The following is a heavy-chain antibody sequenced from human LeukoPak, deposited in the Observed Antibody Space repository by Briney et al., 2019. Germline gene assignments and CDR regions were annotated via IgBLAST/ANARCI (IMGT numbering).Heavy chain of an antibody. V-gene: IGHV4-34*01. CDR1: GGSFSGYY. CDR3: ARAPWGHSGSYYGLY. J-gene: IGHJ4*02. CDR2: INHSGST. Sequence: ASETLSLTCAVYGGSFSGYYWSWIRQPPGKGLEWIGEINHSGSTNYNPSLKSRVTISVDTSKNQFSLKLSSVTAADTAVYYCARAPWGHSGSYYGLYWGQGTLVTVSS. D-gene: IGHD1-26*01.